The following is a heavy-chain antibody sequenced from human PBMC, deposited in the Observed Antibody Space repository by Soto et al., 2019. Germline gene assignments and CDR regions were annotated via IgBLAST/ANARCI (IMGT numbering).Heavy chain of an antibody. D-gene: IGHD1-26*01. J-gene: IGHJ4*02. V-gene: IGHV3-73*01. CDR1: GFFFSGSS. CDR2: MRSKANNYAT. Sequence: HPGGPLRLSCAASGFFFSGSSMHWVRQASGKGLEWVGRMRSKANNYATAYAASVKGRFTISRDDLKNTAYLQMNSLKIEDTAVYYCIRHPVGNWGQGTLVTVS. CDR3: IRHPVGN.